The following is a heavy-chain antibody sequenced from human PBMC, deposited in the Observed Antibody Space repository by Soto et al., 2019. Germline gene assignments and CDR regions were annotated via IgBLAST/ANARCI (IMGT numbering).Heavy chain of an antibody. J-gene: IGHJ5*02. V-gene: IGHV4-30-4*01. CDR1: GGSISSGYYY. CDR2: ISYSVST. D-gene: IGHD4-4*01. Sequence: SETLSLTCTVSGGSISSGYYYWSWIRQPPGKGLEWIGYISYSVSTYYNPSLKSRVTISIDTSKNQFTLKLSSVTAADTAIYYCDRSKVSNPTYWFDPWGQGTLVTVSS. CDR3: DRSKVSNPTYWFDP.